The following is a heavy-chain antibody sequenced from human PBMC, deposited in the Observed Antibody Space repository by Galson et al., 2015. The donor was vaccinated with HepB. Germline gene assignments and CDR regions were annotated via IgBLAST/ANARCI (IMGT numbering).Heavy chain of an antibody. CDR3: AKSTVTTLWGFWYFDL. CDR2: ISPYNGNT. D-gene: IGHD4-17*01. J-gene: IGHJ2*01. CDR1: GYSFINFG. V-gene: IGHV1-18*01. Sequence: SVKVSCKASGYSFINFGISWVRQAPGQGLEWLGWISPYNGNTNFAQKLQDRVTLTTDTSTNTAYMELRSLRSDDTAVYYCAKSTVTTLWGFWYFDLWGRGSLLTVSS.